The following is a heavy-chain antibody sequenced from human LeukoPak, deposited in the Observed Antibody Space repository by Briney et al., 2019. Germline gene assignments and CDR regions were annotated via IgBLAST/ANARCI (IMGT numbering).Heavy chain of an antibody. CDR1: GGSISSGGYY. J-gene: IGHJ5*02. CDR3: ARHPYESGVSWFDP. Sequence: SETLSLTCTVSGGSISSGGYYWSWIRQPAGKGLEWIGRIYTSGSTNYNPSLRSRVTMSVDTSKNQFSLKMRSVTAADTAVYYCARHPYESGVSWFDPWGQGTLVTVSS. D-gene: IGHD3-10*01. CDR2: IYTSGST. V-gene: IGHV4-61*02.